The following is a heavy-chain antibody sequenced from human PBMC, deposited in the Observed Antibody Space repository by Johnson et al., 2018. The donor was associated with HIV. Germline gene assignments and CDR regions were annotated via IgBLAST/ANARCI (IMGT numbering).Heavy chain of an antibody. D-gene: IGHD1-1*01. CDR2: IYRAGST. J-gene: IGHJ3*02. V-gene: IGHV3-66*01. CDR3: ARDGTETGPDDAFDI. CDR1: GFSISSNY. Sequence: MLLVESGGGLVQPGGSLILSCAASGFSISSNYMSWIRQAPGKGLEWVSVIYRAGSTYYADSVKDRFTISRDISKNTIYLQMNSLRAEDTAMYYCARDGTETGPDDAFDIWGQGTMVTVSS.